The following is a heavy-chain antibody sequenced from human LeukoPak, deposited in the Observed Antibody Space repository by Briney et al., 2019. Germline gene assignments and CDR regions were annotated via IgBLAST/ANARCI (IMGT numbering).Heavy chain of an antibody. CDR1: GFTFSSYW. V-gene: IGHV3-74*01. D-gene: IGHD4-23*01. J-gene: IGHJ4*02. CDR2: IDRDGSRI. CDR3: VRGNDYGGPHY. Sequence: GGSLRLSCAVSGFTFSSYWMHWVRQAPGKGLVWVSRIDRDGSRINYADSVKGRFTISRDNGKNTLFLQMNSLGAEGAAVYYCVRGNDYGGPHYWGQGTLVTVSS.